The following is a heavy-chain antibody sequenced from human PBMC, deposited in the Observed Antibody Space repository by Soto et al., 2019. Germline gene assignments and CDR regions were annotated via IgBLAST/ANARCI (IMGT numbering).Heavy chain of an antibody. V-gene: IGHV1-3*01. CDR1: GYTFTSYA. CDR3: ARGPGGPDGPGDY. Sequence: QVQLVQSGAEVKKPGASVKVSCKASGYTFTSYAMHWVRQAPGQRLEWMGWINAGNGNTKYSPKFQGRGTITRDTSASTAYRELSSLRSEDTAVYYCARGPGGPDGPGDYWGQGTLVTVSS. D-gene: IGHD2-15*01. J-gene: IGHJ4*02. CDR2: INAGNGNT.